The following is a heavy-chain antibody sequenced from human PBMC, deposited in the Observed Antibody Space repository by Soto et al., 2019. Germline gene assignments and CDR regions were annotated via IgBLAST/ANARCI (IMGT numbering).Heavy chain of an antibody. CDR2: INPNSGGT. CDR1: GYTFTGYY. CDR3: ARGGGYCSSTSCYDNWFDP. V-gene: IGHV1-2*02. D-gene: IGHD2-2*01. Sequence: ASVKVSCKASGYTFTGYYMHWVRQAPGQGLEWMGWINPNSGGTNYAQKFQGRVTMTRDTSISTAYMELSRLRSDDTAVYYCARGGGYCSSTSCYDNWFDPWGQGTLVTAPQ. J-gene: IGHJ5*02.